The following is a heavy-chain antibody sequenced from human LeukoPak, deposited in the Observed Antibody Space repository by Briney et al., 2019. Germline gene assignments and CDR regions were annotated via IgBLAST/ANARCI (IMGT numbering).Heavy chain of an antibody. Sequence: GGALVLSSAASGFTFSTSSMKWGRQAAGKGLERGSWISSSSNDIYYADSLKGRFTISRDNAKNSLYLQMNSLRAEDTAVYYCGRVDSAMASDYWGQGTLVTVSS. CDR2: ISSSSNDI. CDR3: GRVDSAMASDY. J-gene: IGHJ4*02. V-gene: IGHV3-21*01. D-gene: IGHD5-18*01. CDR1: GFTFSTSS.